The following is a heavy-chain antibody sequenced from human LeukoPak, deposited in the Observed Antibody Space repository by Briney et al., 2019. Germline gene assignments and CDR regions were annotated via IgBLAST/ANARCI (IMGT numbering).Heavy chain of an antibody. D-gene: IGHD5-24*01. Sequence: GASVKVSCKASGYSFTSYGFSWVRQAPGQGLEWMGWISAYNGNTNYAQKLQGRVTMTTDTSTSTVYMELSSLRSEDTAIYYCARIRDGYNDAYDLWGQGTVVTVPS. CDR1: GYSFTSYG. CDR2: ISAYNGNT. J-gene: IGHJ3*01. CDR3: ARIRDGYNDAYDL. V-gene: IGHV1-18*01.